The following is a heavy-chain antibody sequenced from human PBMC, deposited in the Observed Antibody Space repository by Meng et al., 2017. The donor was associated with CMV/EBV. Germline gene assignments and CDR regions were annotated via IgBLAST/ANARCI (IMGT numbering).Heavy chain of an antibody. J-gene: IGHJ6*02. Sequence: GGSLRLSCAASGFTFSSYWMSWVRQAPGKGLEWVSGISWNSGSIGYADSVRGRFTISRDNAKNSLYLQMNSLRAEDTALYYCAREDVVVPAANETFYYYGMDVWGQGTTVTVSS. CDR1: GFTFSSYW. D-gene: IGHD2-2*01. V-gene: IGHV3-20*04. CDR2: ISWNSGSI. CDR3: AREDVVVPAANETFYYYGMDV.